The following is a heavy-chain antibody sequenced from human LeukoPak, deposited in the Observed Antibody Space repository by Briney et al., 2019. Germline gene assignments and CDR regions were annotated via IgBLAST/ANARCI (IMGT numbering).Heavy chain of an antibody. V-gene: IGHV4-39*01. D-gene: IGHD3-22*01. Sequence: SETLSLTCTVSGGSLSSSSYHWVWIRQPPGKGLEWIGTIYYGGSTYYNPSLKSRVTISVDTSKKQFSLKLTSVTAADAAVYYCARLGDYYDSSGYFDAFDIWGQGTMVTVFS. J-gene: IGHJ3*02. CDR3: ARLGDYYDSSGYFDAFDI. CDR2: IYYGGST. CDR1: GGSLSSSSYH.